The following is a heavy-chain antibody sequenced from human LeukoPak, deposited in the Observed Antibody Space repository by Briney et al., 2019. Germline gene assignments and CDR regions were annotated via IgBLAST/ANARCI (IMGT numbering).Heavy chain of an antibody. V-gene: IGHV5-51*01. CDR2: IYPSDSDT. J-gene: IGHJ4*02. CDR3: ARRPKYGSESYGFDY. Sequence: GESLKISCKGSGYIFSNYWIGWVRQMPGKGLDWMGYIYPSDSDTRYSPSFRGQVTISADTSINTAYLQRRSLRASDTAIYYCARRPKYGSESYGFDYWGQGTLVTASS. CDR1: GYIFSNYW. D-gene: IGHD3-10*01.